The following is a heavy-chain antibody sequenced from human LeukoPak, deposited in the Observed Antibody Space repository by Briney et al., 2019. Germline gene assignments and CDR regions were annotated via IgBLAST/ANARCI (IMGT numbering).Heavy chain of an antibody. CDR1: GFTFSSYA. Sequence: GGSLRLSCSASGFTFSSYAMHWVRQAPGKGLEYVSAISSNGGSTYYADSVKGRFTISRDNSKNTLYLQMSSLRAEDTAVYYCVKGDMVRGARGSLDYWGQGTLVTVSS. D-gene: IGHD3-10*01. V-gene: IGHV3-64D*09. J-gene: IGHJ4*02. CDR3: VKGDMVRGARGSLDY. CDR2: ISSNGGST.